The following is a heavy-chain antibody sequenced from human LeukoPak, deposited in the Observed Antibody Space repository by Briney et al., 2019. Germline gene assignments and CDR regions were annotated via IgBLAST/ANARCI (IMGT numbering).Heavy chain of an antibody. CDR3: AGATILYCSSTSCPLGVGAFDI. V-gene: IGHV3-7*01. J-gene: IGHJ3*02. Sequence: PGGSLRLSCAASGFTFSSYWMSWVRQAPGKGLEWVANIKQDGSEKYYVDSVKGRFTISRDNAKNSLYLQMNSLRAEDTAVYYCAGATILYCSSTSCPLGVGAFDIWGQGTMVTVSS. D-gene: IGHD2-2*01. CDR1: GFTFSSYW. CDR2: IKQDGSEK.